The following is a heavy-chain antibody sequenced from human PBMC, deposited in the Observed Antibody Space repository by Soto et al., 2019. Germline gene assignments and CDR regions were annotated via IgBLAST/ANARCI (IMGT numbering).Heavy chain of an antibody. J-gene: IGHJ4*02. V-gene: IGHV1-46*01. CDR2: INPSGGST. CDR3: ARAGHYYDSSGYDDFDY. Sequence: ASVKVSCKVSGYTFTSYYMHWVRQAPGQGLEWMGIINPSGGSTSYAQKFQGRVTMTRDTSTSTVYMELSSLRSEDTAVYYCARAGHYYDSSGYDDFDYWGQGTLVTVSS. CDR1: GYTFTSYY. D-gene: IGHD3-22*01.